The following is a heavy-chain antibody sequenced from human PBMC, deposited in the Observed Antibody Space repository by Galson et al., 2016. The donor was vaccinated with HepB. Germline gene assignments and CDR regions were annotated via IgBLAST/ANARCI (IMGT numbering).Heavy chain of an antibody. CDR2: INPSGGST. D-gene: IGHD6-19*01. V-gene: IGHV1-46*01. J-gene: IGHJ6*03. Sequence: SVKVSCKASGYTFTSYYMHWVRQAPGQGLEWMGIINPSGGSTSYAQKFQGRVTMTRDTSTSAVYMELSSLRSEDTAVYYCARDLMLEVAGIVYMDVWGKGTTVTVSS. CDR1: GYTFTSYY. CDR3: ARDLMLEVAGIVYMDV.